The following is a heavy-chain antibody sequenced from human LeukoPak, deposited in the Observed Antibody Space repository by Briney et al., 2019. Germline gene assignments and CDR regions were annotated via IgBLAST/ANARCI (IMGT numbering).Heavy chain of an antibody. CDR1: GASITTRSFY. J-gene: IGHJ4*02. V-gene: IGHV4-61*02. CDR3: ATDPGSPGGSPLDK. D-gene: IGHD3-16*01. Sequence: SETLSLTCAVSGASITTRSFYWSWLRQPAGKGLEWIGRIYTSGRIDYTPSLKSRVTISLDTSKNQFSLSLTSVTAADTAVYYCATDPGSPGGSPLDKWGQGTLVTVSS. CDR2: IYTSGRI.